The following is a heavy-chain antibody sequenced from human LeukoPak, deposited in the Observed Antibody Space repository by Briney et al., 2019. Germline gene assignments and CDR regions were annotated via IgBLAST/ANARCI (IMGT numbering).Heavy chain of an antibody. CDR2: VHYSGST. Sequence: SETLSLTCSVSGGSINTTYWSWIRQPPGKGLEWLGNVHYSGSTNYNSSLKSRVTISVDTSKNQFSLKLSSVTAADTAVYYCARGAYYYDSSGYGDAFDIWGQGTMVTVSS. V-gene: IGHV4-59*12. CDR3: ARGAYYYDSSGYGDAFDI. CDR1: GGSINTTY. J-gene: IGHJ3*02. D-gene: IGHD3-22*01.